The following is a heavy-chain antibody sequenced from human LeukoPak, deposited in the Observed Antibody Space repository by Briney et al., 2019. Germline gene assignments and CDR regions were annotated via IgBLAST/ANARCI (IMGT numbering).Heavy chain of an antibody. J-gene: IGHJ3*02. CDR2: ITTTSSII. CDR3: TRDYSSSSGRAFDI. CDR1: GFTFTTYS. D-gene: IGHD6-6*01. Sequence: GGSLRLSCAASGFTFTTYSMNWVRQAPGKGLVWVSYITTTSSIIYYADSVKGRFTISRDNAKNSLYLQMNSLRAEDTAVYYCTRDYSSSSGRAFDIWGQGTMVTVSS. V-gene: IGHV3-48*01.